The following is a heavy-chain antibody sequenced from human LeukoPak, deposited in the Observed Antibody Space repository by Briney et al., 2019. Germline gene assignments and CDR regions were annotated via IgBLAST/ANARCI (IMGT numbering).Heavy chain of an antibody. CDR3: ATDQYSYGAFDY. D-gene: IGHD5-18*01. Sequence: GASVKVSCKVSGYTLTELSMHWVRQAPGKGLEWMGGFDPEDGETIYAQKLQGRVTMTEDTSTDTAYMELSSLRSEDTAVYYCATDQYSYGAFDYWGQGTLVTVSS. V-gene: IGHV1-24*01. J-gene: IGHJ4*02. CDR1: GYTLTELS. CDR2: FDPEDGET.